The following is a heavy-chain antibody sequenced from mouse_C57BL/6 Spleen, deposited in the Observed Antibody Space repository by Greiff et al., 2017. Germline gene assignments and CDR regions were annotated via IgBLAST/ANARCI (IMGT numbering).Heavy chain of an antibody. Sequence: QVQLQQPGAELVRPGSSVKLSCKASGYTFTSYWMHWVKQRPIQGLEWIGNIDPSDSETHYNQKFKDKATLTVDKSSSTAYMQLSSLTSEDSAVYYCARDTTVVDFDYWGQGTTLTVSS. J-gene: IGHJ2*01. D-gene: IGHD1-1*01. CDR3: ARDTTVVDFDY. CDR1: GYTFTSYW. CDR2: IDPSDSET. V-gene: IGHV1-52*01.